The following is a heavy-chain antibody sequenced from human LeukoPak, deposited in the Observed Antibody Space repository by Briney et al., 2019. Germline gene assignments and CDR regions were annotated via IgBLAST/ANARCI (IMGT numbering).Heavy chain of an antibody. J-gene: IGHJ4*02. D-gene: IGHD6-13*01. V-gene: IGHV1-8*01. CDR3: ARTKSSWYGMGFDY. CDR2: MNPNSTSA. Sequence: ASVKVSCTASGYTFTSYDINWVRQATGQGLEWMGWMNPNSTSAVYAQKFQGRVTMTRNTSINTVYMELSSLKSEDTAVYYCARTKSSWYGMGFDYWGQGTLVTVSS. CDR1: GYTFTSYD.